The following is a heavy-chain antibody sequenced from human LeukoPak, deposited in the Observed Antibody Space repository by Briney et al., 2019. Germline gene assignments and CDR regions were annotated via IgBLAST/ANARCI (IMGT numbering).Heavy chain of an antibody. J-gene: IGHJ5*02. CDR3: ARTVVGTWDRDELWFDP. V-gene: IGHV1-69*13. CDR2: IIPIFGTT. D-gene: IGHD1-26*01. CDR1: GGTFSSYA. Sequence: GASVKVSCKASGGTFSSYAISWVRQAPGQGLEWMGGIIPIFGTTNYAQKFQGRVTITADESTSTAYMELSSLRSEDTAVYYCARTVVGTWDRDELWFDPWGQGTLVTVSS.